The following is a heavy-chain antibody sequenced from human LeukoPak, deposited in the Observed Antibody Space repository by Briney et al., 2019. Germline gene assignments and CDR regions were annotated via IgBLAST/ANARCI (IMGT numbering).Heavy chain of an antibody. D-gene: IGHD3-10*01. CDR1: GGTFSSYA. Sequence: GASVKVSCKASGGTFSSYAISWVRQAPEQGLEWMGRIIPIFGTANYAQKFQGRVTITTDESTSTAYMELSSLRSEDTAVYYCASHRTYYYGSDYWGQGTLVTVSS. CDR2: IIPIFGTA. V-gene: IGHV1-69*05. CDR3: ASHRTYYYGSDY. J-gene: IGHJ4*02.